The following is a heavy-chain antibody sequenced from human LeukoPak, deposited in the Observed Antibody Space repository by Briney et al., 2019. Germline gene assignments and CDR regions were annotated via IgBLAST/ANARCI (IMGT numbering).Heavy chain of an antibody. CDR1: GFTFSAHH. CDR2: ITASGATT. CDR3: ARAEAAGDNRGGYYYFYMDV. D-gene: IGHD6-25*01. J-gene: IGHJ6*03. Sequence: PGGSLRLSCATSGFTFSAHHMNWVRQAPGKGLEWVSGITASGATTYYADSVKGRFTISRDSSQSTLYLQMNSLRAEDTAVYYWARAEAAGDNRGGYYYFYMDVWGKGTTVTVSS. V-gene: IGHV3-23*01.